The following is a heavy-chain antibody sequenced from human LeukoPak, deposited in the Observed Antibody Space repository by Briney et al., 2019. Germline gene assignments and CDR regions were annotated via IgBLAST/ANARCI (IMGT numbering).Heavy chain of an antibody. CDR2: ISGSGGGR. D-gene: IGHD3-16*01. CDR3: AKGVDASGIYYYFYMDV. J-gene: IGHJ6*03. Sequence: GGSLRLSCAASGFTFSSYSMNWVRQAPGKGLEWVSGISGSGGGRYYADSVKGRFTISRDNSKNTLYLQMNNLRAEDTAVYYCAKGVDASGIYYYFYMDVWGKGTTFTVSS. CDR1: GFTFSSYS. V-gene: IGHV3-23*01.